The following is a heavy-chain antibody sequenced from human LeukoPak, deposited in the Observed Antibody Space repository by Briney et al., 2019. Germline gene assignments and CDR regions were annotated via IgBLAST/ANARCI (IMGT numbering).Heavy chain of an antibody. D-gene: IGHD3-22*01. Sequence: PGGSLRLSCAASGFTLSSYAMSWVRQAPGKGLEWVSASVSGNTYHADSVKGRFTISRDNSKNTLYLQINSLRAEDTAVYYCAKDSYDTSIWGQGTLVTVSA. CDR1: GFTLSSYA. CDR3: AKDSYDTSI. CDR2: SVSGNT. J-gene: IGHJ4*02. V-gene: IGHV3-23*01.